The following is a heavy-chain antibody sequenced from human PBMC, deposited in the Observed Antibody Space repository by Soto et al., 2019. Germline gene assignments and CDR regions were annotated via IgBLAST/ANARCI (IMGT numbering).Heavy chain of an antibody. D-gene: IGHD2-15*01. Sequence: GGSLRLSCAASGFTFSNYWMSWVRQASGKGLEWVANISPNGRDERYVDSARGRVTISRDNANNVLYLQMNSLRDDDSAVYFCARIPCIAGSCFYDSWGQGTLVTVS. CDR1: GFTFSNYW. CDR2: ISPNGRDE. CDR3: ARIPCIAGSCFYDS. V-gene: IGHV3-7*03. J-gene: IGHJ4*02.